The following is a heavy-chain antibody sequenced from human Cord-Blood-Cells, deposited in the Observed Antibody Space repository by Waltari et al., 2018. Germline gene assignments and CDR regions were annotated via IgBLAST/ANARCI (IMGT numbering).Heavy chain of an antibody. CDR2: SNPNSGGT. Sequence: QVQLVQSGAEVKKPGASVKVSCKASGCTFTGYYMHWVRQAPGQGLEWMGWSNPNSGGTNYAQKFQGRVTMTRDMSISTAYMELSRLRSDDTAVYYGARGAAAAGSNYYYFDYWGQGTLVTVSS. CDR3: ARGAAAAGSNYYYFDY. V-gene: IGHV1-2*02. CDR1: GCTFTGYY. D-gene: IGHD6-13*01. J-gene: IGHJ4*02.